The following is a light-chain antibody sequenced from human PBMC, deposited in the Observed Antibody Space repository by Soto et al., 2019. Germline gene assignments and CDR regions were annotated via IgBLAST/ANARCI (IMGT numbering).Light chain of an antibody. CDR2: DVS. V-gene: IGLV2-14*01. CDR1: SSDVGAYDY. J-gene: IGLJ1*01. CDR3: SSYTSSSTYV. Sequence: QSALTQPASVSGSPGQSIAIACTGTSSDVGAYDYVSWYQQHPGKAPKVMIYDVSNRPSGVSNRFSGSKSGNTASLTISGLQAEDEADYYYSSYTSSSTYVFGTGTKLTVL.